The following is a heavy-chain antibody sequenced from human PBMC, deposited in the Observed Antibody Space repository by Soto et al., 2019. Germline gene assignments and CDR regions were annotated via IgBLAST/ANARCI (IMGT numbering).Heavy chain of an antibody. Sequence: GESLKICCKGSGFSFISYWIAWVRQMPGKGLEWMGVIYAGDSETRYSPSFQGQVTISADKSITTAYLQWSSLKASDTAMYYCARPYYGSGSYRAFDIWGQGTKVTVS. CDR1: GFSFISYW. D-gene: IGHD3-10*01. V-gene: IGHV5-51*01. CDR3: ARPYYGSGSYRAFDI. CDR2: IYAGDSET. J-gene: IGHJ3*02.